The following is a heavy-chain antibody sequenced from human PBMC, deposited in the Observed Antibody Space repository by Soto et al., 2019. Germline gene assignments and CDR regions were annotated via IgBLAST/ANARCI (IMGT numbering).Heavy chain of an antibody. CDR3: VRDGTKTLRDWFDP. CDR1: GASISGYY. D-gene: IGHD1-1*01. CDR2: IYATGTT. J-gene: IGHJ5*02. Sequence: ASETLSLTCTVSGASISGYYWSWIRKSAGKGLEWIGRIYATGTTDYNPSLKIRVMMSVDTSKKQFSLRWRSVTAADTAVYYCVRDGTKTLRDWFDPWGQGISVTGS. V-gene: IGHV4-4*07.